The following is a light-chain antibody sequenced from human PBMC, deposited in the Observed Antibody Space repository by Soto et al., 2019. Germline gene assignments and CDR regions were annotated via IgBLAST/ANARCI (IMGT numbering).Light chain of an antibody. V-gene: IGKV3-20*01. Sequence: EIVLTQSPGTLSLSPGEGATLSCRASQSVGRNYLAWYQQKPGQAPRLLIYAASNRATGIPDRSSGSGSGTDFTLTISRLEPEDFAVYYCQQYGSSPTFGQGTKVDI. CDR2: AAS. CDR1: QSVGRNY. J-gene: IGKJ1*01. CDR3: QQYGSSPT.